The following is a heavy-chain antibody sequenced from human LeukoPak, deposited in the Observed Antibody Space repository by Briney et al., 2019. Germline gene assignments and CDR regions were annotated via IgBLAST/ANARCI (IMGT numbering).Heavy chain of an antibody. Sequence: GGSLRLSCVASGFPFSSYWMTWVRQAPGKGLEWVANIKQDGSKKPYVDSVKGRFTISRDNAKNSLYLQMNSLRAEDTAVYYCAKTASSSWYEFDYWGQGTLVTVSS. V-gene: IGHV3-7*03. CDR3: AKTASSSWYEFDY. D-gene: IGHD6-13*01. J-gene: IGHJ4*02. CDR2: IKQDGSKK. CDR1: GFPFSSYW.